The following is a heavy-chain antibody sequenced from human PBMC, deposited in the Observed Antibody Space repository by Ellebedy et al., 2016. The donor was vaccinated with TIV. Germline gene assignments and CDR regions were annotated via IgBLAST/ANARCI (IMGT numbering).Heavy chain of an antibody. CDR2: ISGSSSRI. CDR3: GKEILVVVTPALDH. J-gene: IGHJ4*02. D-gene: IGHD3-22*01. CDR1: GFTFSSYN. Sequence: GESLKISCAASGFTFSSYNMNWVRQAPGKGLEWVSYISGSSSRIYYADSVKGRFTISRDNAKNSLYLQMNSLRAEDTAVYYCGKEILVVVTPALDHWGQGTLVTVSS. V-gene: IGHV3-48*01.